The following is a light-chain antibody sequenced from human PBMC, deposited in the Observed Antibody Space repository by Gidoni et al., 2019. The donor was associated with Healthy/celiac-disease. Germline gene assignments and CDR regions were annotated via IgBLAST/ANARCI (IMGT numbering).Light chain of an antibody. CDR1: QSVSRN. Sequence: EIVITQSPATLSVSPGERATLSCRASQSVSRNLAWYQQKPGQAPRLLIYGASTRATGIPARFSGSGSGKEFTLTISSLQSEDFAVYYCQQYNNWPLSLTFGGGTKVEIK. CDR3: QQYNNWPLSLT. V-gene: IGKV3-15*01. J-gene: IGKJ4*01. CDR2: GAS.